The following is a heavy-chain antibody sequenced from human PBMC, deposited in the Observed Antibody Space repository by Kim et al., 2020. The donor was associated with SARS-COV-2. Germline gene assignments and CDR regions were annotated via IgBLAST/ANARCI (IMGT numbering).Heavy chain of an antibody. CDR3: ARDRITIFGVVIKSYYYGMDV. CDR2: INPSGGST. Sequence: ASVKVSCKASGYTFTSYYMHWVRQAPGQGLEWMGIINPSGGSTSYAQKFQGRVTMTRDTSTSTVYMELSSLSSEDTAVYYCARDRITIFGVVIKSYYYGMDVWAQGTTVTVSS. V-gene: IGHV1-46*01. D-gene: IGHD3-3*01. CDR1: GYTFTSYY. J-gene: IGHJ6*02.